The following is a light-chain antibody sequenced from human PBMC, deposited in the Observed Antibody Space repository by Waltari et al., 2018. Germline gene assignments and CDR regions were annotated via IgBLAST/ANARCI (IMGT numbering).Light chain of an antibody. Sequence: DIVMTQSPLSLPVTPGEPASISCRSSQSLLHDNGYNYLDWYLQKPGQSPQLLIFLGSNRASGVPDRFSGSGSGTDFTLRISRVEAEDVGVYFCMQPLQTPWTFGQGTKLEIK. J-gene: IGKJ1*01. CDR1: QSLLHDNGYNY. CDR2: LGS. V-gene: IGKV2-28*01. CDR3: MQPLQTPWT.